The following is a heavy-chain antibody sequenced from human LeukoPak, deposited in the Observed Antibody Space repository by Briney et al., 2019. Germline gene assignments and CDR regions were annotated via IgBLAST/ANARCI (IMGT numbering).Heavy chain of an antibody. D-gene: IGHD4-17*01. V-gene: IGHV4-31*03. Sequence: SETLSLTCTVSGGSISSGGYYWSWIRQHPGKGLEWIGYIYYSGNTYYNPSLKSRVTISVDTSKNQFSLKLSSVTAADTAVYYCARVAGDYGIFWFDPWGQGTLVTVSS. CDR2: IYYSGNT. J-gene: IGHJ5*02. CDR1: GGSISSGGYY. CDR3: ARVAGDYGIFWFDP.